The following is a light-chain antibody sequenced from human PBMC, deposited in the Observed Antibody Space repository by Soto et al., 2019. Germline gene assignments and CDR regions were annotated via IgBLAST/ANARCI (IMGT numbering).Light chain of an antibody. Sequence: QSVLTQPPSASGTPGQRVTISCSGSSSDVGGYNYVSWYQHHPGNAPKLMIYDVSKRPSGVPDRFSGSKSGNTASLTISGLQAEDEADYYCCSYAGSYGDVFGTGTKLTVL. J-gene: IGLJ1*01. CDR2: DVS. CDR1: SSDVGGYNY. V-gene: IGLV2-11*01. CDR3: CSYAGSYGDV.